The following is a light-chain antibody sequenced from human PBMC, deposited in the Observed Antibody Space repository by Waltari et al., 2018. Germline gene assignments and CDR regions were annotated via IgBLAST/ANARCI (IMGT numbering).Light chain of an antibody. CDR2: WAS. CDR3: QQSYTAPFT. J-gene: IGKJ3*01. CDR1: QPISYPSNNKNY. V-gene: IGKV4-1*01. Sequence: DIVMTQSPDSLAVSLGERATINCKSSQPISYPSNNKNYLAWYQKKPGQPPRLLISWASSRESGVPDRFSGSGSGTDFTLTISSLQVEDVAIYYCQQSYTAPFTFGPGTRVDLK.